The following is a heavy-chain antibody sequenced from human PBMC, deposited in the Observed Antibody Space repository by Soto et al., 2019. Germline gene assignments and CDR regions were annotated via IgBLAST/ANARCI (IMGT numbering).Heavy chain of an antibody. CDR3: VIDLPPDARFYLDY. V-gene: IGHV3-23*01. Sequence: GGSLRLSCAASGFTFSSYTMSWVRQAPGKGLEWVSSISGSGSSTYYADSVKGRFTISRDNSKNTLYLQMNSLRAEDTAVYYCVIDLPPDARFYLDYWGHGPPVTV. CDR1: GFTFSSYT. D-gene: IGHD2-8*01. J-gene: IGHJ4*01. CDR2: ISGSGSST.